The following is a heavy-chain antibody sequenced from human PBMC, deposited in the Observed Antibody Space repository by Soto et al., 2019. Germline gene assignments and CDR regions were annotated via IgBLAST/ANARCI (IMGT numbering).Heavy chain of an antibody. J-gene: IGHJ4*02. CDR1: GFTFSSYG. Sequence: GGSLRLSCAASGFTFSSYGMHWVRQAPGKGLEWVAVIWYDGSNKYYADSVKGRFTISRDNSKNTLYLQMNSLRAEDTAVYYCSKVLRITTVRGVICYFDYWGQGTLVTVSS. CDR2: IWYDGSNK. D-gene: IGHD3-10*01. V-gene: IGHV3-33*06. CDR3: SKVLRITTVRGVICYFDY.